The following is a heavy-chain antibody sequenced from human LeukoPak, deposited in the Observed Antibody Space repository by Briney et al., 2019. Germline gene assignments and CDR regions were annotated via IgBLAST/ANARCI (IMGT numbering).Heavy chain of an antibody. V-gene: IGHV3-33*01. CDR2: IWYDGNNK. CDR3: ARDTLFDY. J-gene: IGHJ4*02. CDR1: GFTFSNYG. Sequence: GGSLRLSCAASGFTFSNYGMHWVRQAPGKGLEWVALIWYDGNNKYYADSVKGRFTISRDNAKNSLYLQMNSLRAEDTAVYYCARDTLFDYWGQGTLVTVSS.